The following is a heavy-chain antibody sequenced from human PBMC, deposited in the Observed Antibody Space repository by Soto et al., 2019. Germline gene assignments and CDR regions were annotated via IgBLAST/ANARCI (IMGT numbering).Heavy chain of an antibody. Sequence: QVQLQQWGAGLLKPSETLSLTCAVYGGFVSSGSYYWSWIRQPPGKGLEWIGEMSHSGGTNFNPSLKSRVTIPVDTSKNQFSLRRRSVTAADTALYYCARVERGTVTTVVDAFDIWGPGTMVTVSS. CDR1: GGFVSSGSYY. CDR2: MSHSGGT. J-gene: IGHJ3*02. V-gene: IGHV4-34*01. CDR3: ARVERGTVTTVVDAFDI. D-gene: IGHD1-1*01.